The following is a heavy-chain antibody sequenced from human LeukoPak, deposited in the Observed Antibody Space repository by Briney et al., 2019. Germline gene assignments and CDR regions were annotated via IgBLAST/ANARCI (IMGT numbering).Heavy chain of an antibody. J-gene: IGHJ4*02. Sequence: PSETLSLTCAVYGGSFSGYYWSWIRQPPGKGLEWIGEINHSGSTNCNPSLKSRVTISVDTSKNQFSLKLSSVTAADTAVYYCARDPHGLGYSYGRGVDYWGQGTLVTVSS. CDR1: GGSFSGYY. V-gene: IGHV4-34*01. CDR2: INHSGST. CDR3: ARDPHGLGYSYGRGVDY. D-gene: IGHD5-18*01.